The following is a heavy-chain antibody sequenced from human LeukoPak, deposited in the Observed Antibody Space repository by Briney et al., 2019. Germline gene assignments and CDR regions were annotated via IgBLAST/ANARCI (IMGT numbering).Heavy chain of an antibody. D-gene: IGHD3-22*01. CDR2: IYSGGST. J-gene: IGHJ5*02. CDR3: AKDLGSYESSVVAPVGWFDP. CDR1: RFTVSSNY. V-gene: IGHV3-66*01. Sequence: GGSLRLSCAASRFTVSSNYMSWVRQAPGKGLEWVSVIYSGGSTYYADSVKGRFTISRDNSKNTLYLQMNSLRAEDTAVYYCAKDLGSYESSVVAPVGWFDPWGQGTLVTVSS.